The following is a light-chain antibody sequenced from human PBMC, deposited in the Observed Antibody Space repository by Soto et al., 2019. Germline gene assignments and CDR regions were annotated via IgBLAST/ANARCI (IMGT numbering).Light chain of an antibody. J-gene: IGLJ2*01. CDR1: SSDVGGYNY. CDR3: SSYTSSSTVV. V-gene: IGLV2-14*01. Sequence: QSVLTQPGSVSGSPGQSITICCTGTSSDVGGYNYVSWYQQHPGKAPKLMIYEVSNRPSGVSNRFSGSKSGNTASLTISGLQAEDDADYYCSSYTSSSTVVFGGGTKLTVL. CDR2: EVS.